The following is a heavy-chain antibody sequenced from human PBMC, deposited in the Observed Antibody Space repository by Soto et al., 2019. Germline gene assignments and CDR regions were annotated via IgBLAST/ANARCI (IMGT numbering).Heavy chain of an antibody. Sequence: VLLMESGGGLVQPGRSLRLSCEVSGFNFGNYAMHWVRQAPGKGLEWVAAINWNSDKVAYAGSVLGRFTILRDCAKNSLHLQMNDLTTEDSALYYCAKDKGGTPYYIDSCGQGILVTVSS. D-gene: IGHD6-25*01. CDR1: GFNFGNYA. J-gene: IGHJ4*02. CDR2: INWNSDKV. CDR3: AKDKGGTPYYIDS. V-gene: IGHV3-9*01.